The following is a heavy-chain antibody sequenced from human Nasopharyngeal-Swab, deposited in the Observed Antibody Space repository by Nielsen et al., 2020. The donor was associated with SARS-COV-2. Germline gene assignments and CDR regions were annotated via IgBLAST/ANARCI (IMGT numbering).Heavy chain of an antibody. CDR1: GGSISPFY. CDR2: IYYSGST. J-gene: IGHJ4*02. CDR3: ARLGGYSSSWYQTDFDY. V-gene: IGHV4-59*05. Sequence: GSLRLSCSVSGGSISPFYWSWIRQPPGKGLEWIGSIYYSGSTYYNPSLKSRVTISVDTSKNQFSLKLSSVTAADTAVYYCARLGGYSSSWYQTDFDYWGQGTLVTVSS. D-gene: IGHD6-13*01.